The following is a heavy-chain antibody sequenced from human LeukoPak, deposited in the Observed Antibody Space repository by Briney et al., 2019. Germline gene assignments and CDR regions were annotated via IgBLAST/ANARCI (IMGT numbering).Heavy chain of an antibody. CDR2: INPNSGGT. J-gene: IGHJ5*02. D-gene: IGHD3-22*01. CDR3: ARAGLVVVRTLTFDWFDP. Sequence: GASVKVSCKAYKYTFTGYYLHWVRQAPGQGPEWMGWINPNSGGTNYAQKFQGRVTMTRDTSISTAYMELSRLRSDDTAVYYCARAGLVVVRTLTFDWFDPWGQGTLVTVSS. CDR1: KYTFTGYY. V-gene: IGHV1-2*02.